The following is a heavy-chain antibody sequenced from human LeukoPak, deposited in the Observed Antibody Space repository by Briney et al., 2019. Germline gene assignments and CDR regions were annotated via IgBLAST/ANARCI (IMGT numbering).Heavy chain of an antibody. CDR1: GGSVSSPDSY. CDR2: IYRSGTT. D-gene: IGHD3-22*01. V-gene: IGHV4-30-2*01. CDR3: ARANYYYDSSGYYYNYYFDS. Sequence: SETLSLTCIVSGGSVSSPDSYWSWIRQPPGKGLEWIGYIYRSGTTHYNPSLKSRVTISADRSKNQFSLRLSSMTAADTAVYYCARANYYYDSSGYYYNYYFDSWGQGALVTVSS. J-gene: IGHJ4*02.